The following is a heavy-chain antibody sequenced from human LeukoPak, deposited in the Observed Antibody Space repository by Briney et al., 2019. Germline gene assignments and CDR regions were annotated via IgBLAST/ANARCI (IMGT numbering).Heavy chain of an antibody. V-gene: IGHV1-2*02. Sequence: ASVRVSCKASGYVFTGYYIHWVRQAPGQGLEWMGWINPNNGDTKYAQSFQGRVTMTRDTSISIAYMDLSRLISDDTAVYYCARDRRYTSETYRGMDVWGQGTTVTVS. J-gene: IGHJ6*02. CDR2: INPNNGDT. CDR3: ARDRRYTSETYRGMDV. CDR1: GYVFTGYY. D-gene: IGHD3-10*01.